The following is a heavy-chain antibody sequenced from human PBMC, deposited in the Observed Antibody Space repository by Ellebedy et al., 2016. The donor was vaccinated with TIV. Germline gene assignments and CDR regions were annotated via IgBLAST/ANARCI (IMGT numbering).Heavy chain of an antibody. V-gene: IGHV1-46*04. CDR1: GYTFTSYY. Sequence: ASVKVSCKASGYTFTSYYMHWVRQAPGQGLEWMGIINPSGGSTSYAQKLQGRVTMTRDTSTSTVYMELSSLRSEDTAVYYCARERIAGAGTNYYYYGMDVWGQGTTVTVSS. J-gene: IGHJ6*02. CDR2: INPSGGST. CDR3: ARERIAGAGTNYYYYGMDV. D-gene: IGHD6-19*01.